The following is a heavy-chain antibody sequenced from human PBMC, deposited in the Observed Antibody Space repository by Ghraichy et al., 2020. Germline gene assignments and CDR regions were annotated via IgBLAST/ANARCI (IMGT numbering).Heavy chain of an antibody. Sequence: GGSLRLSCAASGFTFSSYAMTWVRQAPGKGLEWVSAIRGSGATTYYADSVKGRFTISRDNSKNTLYLQMNSLRAEDTAVYYCAKKSNWLPDYWGQGTLVTVSS. CDR1: GFTFSSYA. CDR3: AKKSNWLPDY. V-gene: IGHV3-23*01. D-gene: IGHD3-9*01. CDR2: IRGSGATT. J-gene: IGHJ4*02.